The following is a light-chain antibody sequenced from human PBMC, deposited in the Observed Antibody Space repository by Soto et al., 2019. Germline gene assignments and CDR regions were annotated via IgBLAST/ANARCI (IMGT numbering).Light chain of an antibody. CDR2: SNN. Sequence: QSVLTQPPSASGTPGQRVTISCSGSSSNIGSNTVNWYQQLPGTAPKLLIYSNNERPSGVPDRFSGSKPGTSASLAISGLQSEDEADFYCAAWDDSLNAYVIGTGTKLTVL. V-gene: IGLV1-44*01. CDR3: AAWDDSLNAYV. J-gene: IGLJ1*01. CDR1: SSNIGSNT.